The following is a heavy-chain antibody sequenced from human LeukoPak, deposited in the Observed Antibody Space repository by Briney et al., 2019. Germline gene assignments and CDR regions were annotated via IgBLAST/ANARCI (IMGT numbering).Heavy chain of an antibody. CDR3: ARHVAAAGIRVFDY. Sequence: GASVKVSCKASGYTFTSYGISWVRQAPGQGLEWMGWISAYNGNTNYAQKLQGRVTMTTDTSTSTAYMELRSLRSDDTAVYYCARHVAAAGIRVFDYWDQGTLVTVSS. CDR2: ISAYNGNT. CDR1: GYTFTSYG. J-gene: IGHJ4*02. V-gene: IGHV1-18*01. D-gene: IGHD6-13*01.